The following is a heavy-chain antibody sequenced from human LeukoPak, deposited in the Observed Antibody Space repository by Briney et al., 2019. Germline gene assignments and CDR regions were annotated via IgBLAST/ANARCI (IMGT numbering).Heavy chain of an antibody. J-gene: IGHJ4*02. V-gene: IGHV3-30-3*01. D-gene: IGHD1-1*01. CDR3: AKGFRNLPFDY. Sequence: GGSLRLSCAASGFTFSSYAMHWVRQAPGKGLEWVAVISYDGSNKYYADSVKGRFTISRDNSKNTLYLQMNSLRAEDTAVYYCAKGFRNLPFDYWGQGTLVTVSS. CDR1: GFTFSSYA. CDR2: ISYDGSNK.